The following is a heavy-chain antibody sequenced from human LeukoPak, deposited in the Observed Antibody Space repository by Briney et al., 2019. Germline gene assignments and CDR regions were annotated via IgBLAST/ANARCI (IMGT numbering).Heavy chain of an antibody. CDR1: GYTFTAYY. J-gene: IGHJ4*02. D-gene: IGHD1-26*01. Sequence: ASVKVSCKASGYTFTAYYMHWVRQAPGQGLEWMGWINPNSGGTNYAQKFQGRVTMTRDTSISTAYMELSSLRSEDTAVYYCATTLVSYWTFDYWGQGTLVTVSS. V-gene: IGHV1-2*02. CDR3: ATTLVSYWTFDY. CDR2: INPNSGGT.